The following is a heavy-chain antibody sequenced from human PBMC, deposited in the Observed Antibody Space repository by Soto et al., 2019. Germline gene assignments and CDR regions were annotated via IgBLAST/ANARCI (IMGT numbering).Heavy chain of an antibody. Sequence: PGGSLSLSCAASGFTFSSNSMNWVRQAPGKGLEWISYITSVSSTIYYSDSLKGRFTISRENAKNSVYLQMNSLTIEDTAVYYCARLATSSSGRDYWGQGTLVPVSS. CDR2: ITSVSSTI. CDR3: ARLATSSSGRDY. D-gene: IGHD6-6*01. V-gene: IGHV3-48*01. CDR1: GFTFSSNS. J-gene: IGHJ4*02.